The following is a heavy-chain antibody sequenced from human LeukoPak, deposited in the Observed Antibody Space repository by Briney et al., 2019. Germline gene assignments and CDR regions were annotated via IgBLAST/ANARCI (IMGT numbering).Heavy chain of an antibody. CDR3: ANIGPHSNAQYFQH. J-gene: IGHJ1*01. V-gene: IGHV3-30*02. D-gene: IGHD4-11*01. CDR2: IRYDGSNK. CDR1: GFTFSSYG. Sequence: GGSLRLSCAASGFTFSSYGMHWVRQAPGKGLEWVAFIRYDGSNKYYADSVKGRFTISRDNSKNTLYLQMNSLRAEDTAVYYCANIGPHSNAQYFQHWGQGTLVTVSS.